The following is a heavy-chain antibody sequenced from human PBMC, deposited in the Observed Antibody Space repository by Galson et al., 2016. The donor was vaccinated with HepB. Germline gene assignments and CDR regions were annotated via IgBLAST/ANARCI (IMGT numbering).Heavy chain of an antibody. Sequence: SETLSLTCIVSGGSISSDYYWGWIRQPPGRGLEWIGSIYSSEDTYYNPSLKSRVTISVDTPKNQFSLRLDSVTAADTGLYYCATGIVVAGKYSYPYIDVWGKGTTVTVSS. V-gene: IGHV4-39*01. D-gene: IGHD6-19*01. CDR2: IYSSEDT. CDR1: GGSISSDYY. CDR3: ATGIVVAGKYSYPYIDV. J-gene: IGHJ6*03.